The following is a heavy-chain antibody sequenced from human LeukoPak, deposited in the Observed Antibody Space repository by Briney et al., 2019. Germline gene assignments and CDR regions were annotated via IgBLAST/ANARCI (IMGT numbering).Heavy chain of an antibody. J-gene: IGHJ4*02. V-gene: IGHV3-23*01. Sequence: PGGSLRLSCAASGFTFSSYAMSWVLQAPATGLEWVSSIGGSGGITYYADSVKGRFTISRDNSKNTLYLQMNSLRAEDTAVYYCAKDMSFGDYSDDYWGQGTLVTVSS. D-gene: IGHD4-17*01. CDR3: AKDMSFGDYSDDY. CDR2: IGGSGGIT. CDR1: GFTFSSYA.